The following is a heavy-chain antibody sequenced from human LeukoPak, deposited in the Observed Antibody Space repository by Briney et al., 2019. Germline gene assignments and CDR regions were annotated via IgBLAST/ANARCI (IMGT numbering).Heavy chain of an antibody. Sequence: GASVKVSCKASGYTFTGYYMHWVRQAPGQGFEWMGWINPNTGGTNYAQNFQGRVTMTRDTSISTAYMELSGLRSDDTAVYYCASYPRYSSSPPFDYWGPGTLVTVSS. CDR3: ASYPRYSSSPPFDY. CDR1: GYTFTGYY. CDR2: INPNTGGT. V-gene: IGHV1-2*02. D-gene: IGHD6-6*01. J-gene: IGHJ4*02.